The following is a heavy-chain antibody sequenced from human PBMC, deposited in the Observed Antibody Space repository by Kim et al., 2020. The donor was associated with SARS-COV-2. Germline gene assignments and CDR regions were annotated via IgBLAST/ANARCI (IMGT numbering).Heavy chain of an antibody. CDR1: GFVFRSDW. V-gene: IGHV3-7*01. CDR3: GRSYWHSVDC. D-gene: IGHD3-10*01. CDR2: ISDDGSET. Sequence: GGSLRLSCAASGFVFRSDWMGWIRQSPEKGLEWLATISDDGSETYYVDSVKGRFTISRDDAKNSLYLQMNNLSGEDTAVYYCGRSYWHSVDCWGQGTRVT. J-gene: IGHJ4*02.